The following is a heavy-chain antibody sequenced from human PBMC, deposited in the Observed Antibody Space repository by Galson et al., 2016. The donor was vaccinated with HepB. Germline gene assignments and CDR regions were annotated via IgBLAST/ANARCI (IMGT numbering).Heavy chain of an antibody. D-gene: IGHD6-13*01. Sequence: SLRLSCAASGFTFSSYLMYWVRQAPGKGLEWVAIISDDGSDKNYADSVKGRFTISRDNSQNTLFLQMNSPRVEDTAVYYCARSTVSSGTLYFDYWGQGTLVTVSS. CDR3: ARSTVSSGTLYFDY. CDR2: ISDDGSDK. V-gene: IGHV3-30*04. CDR1: GFTFSSYL. J-gene: IGHJ4*02.